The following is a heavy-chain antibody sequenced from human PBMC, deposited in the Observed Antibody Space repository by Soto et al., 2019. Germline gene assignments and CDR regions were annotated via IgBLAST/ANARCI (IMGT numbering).Heavy chain of an antibody. Sequence: PGGSLRLSCAASGFTFSSYWMHWVRQAPGKGLVWVSRINSDGSSTSYADSVKGRFTISRDNAKNTLYLQMNSLRAEDTAVYYCARDPIAATGSNYYYYMDVWGKGTTVTVSS. CDR2: INSDGSST. CDR3: ARDPIAATGSNYYYYMDV. CDR1: GFTFSSYW. J-gene: IGHJ6*03. D-gene: IGHD2-15*01. V-gene: IGHV3-74*01.